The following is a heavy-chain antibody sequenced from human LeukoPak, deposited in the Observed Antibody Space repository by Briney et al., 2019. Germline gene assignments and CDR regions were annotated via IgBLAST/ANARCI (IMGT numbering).Heavy chain of an antibody. CDR2: IYYSGST. Sequence: SETLSLTCTVSGGSISSSSYYWGWIRQPPGKGLEWIGSIYYSGSTYYNPSLKSRVTISVDTSKNQFSLKLSSVTAADTAVYYCASHPPDIAAAGEIFDYWGQGTLVTVSS. J-gene: IGHJ4*02. V-gene: IGHV4-39*01. D-gene: IGHD6-13*01. CDR1: GGSISSSSYY. CDR3: ASHPPDIAAAGEIFDY.